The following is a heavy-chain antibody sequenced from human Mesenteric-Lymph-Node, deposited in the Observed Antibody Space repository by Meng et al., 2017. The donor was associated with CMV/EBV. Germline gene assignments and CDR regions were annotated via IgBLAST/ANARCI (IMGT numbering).Heavy chain of an antibody. J-gene: IGHJ3*02. CDR2: ISYDGSNK. CDR3: ARLGMAHDGFDI. D-gene: IGHD1-26*01. V-gene: IGHV3-30-3*01. Sequence: GGSLRLSCAASGFTFSTYAMHWVRQAPGKGLEWVAVISYDGSNKYYADSLKGRFTISRDNSKNTVYLQMNSLRAEDTAVFYCARLGMAHDGFDIWGQGTMVTVSS. CDR1: GFTFSTYA.